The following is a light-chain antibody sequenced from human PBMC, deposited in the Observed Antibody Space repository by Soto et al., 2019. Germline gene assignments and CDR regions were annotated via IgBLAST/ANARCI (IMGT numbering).Light chain of an antibody. V-gene: IGKV1-5*03. CDR1: QSISSW. CDR2: KAS. Sequence: DIQMTQSPSTLSASVGDRVTITCRASQSISSWLSWYQQRPGKAPKLLIYKASSLESGVPSGFNGSGSGTEFTLTISRLQPDDSATYYCQQYDNGWTFGQGTKVAIK. CDR3: QQYDNGWT. J-gene: IGKJ1*01.